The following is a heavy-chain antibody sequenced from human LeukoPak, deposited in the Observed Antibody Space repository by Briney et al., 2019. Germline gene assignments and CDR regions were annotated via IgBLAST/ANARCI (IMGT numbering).Heavy chain of an antibody. CDR2: IRSKAYGGTT. J-gene: IGHJ4*02. V-gene: IGHV3-49*04. D-gene: IGHD4-17*01. CDR3: TRVPDYGDYVVDY. Sequence: PGGSLRLSCAGSGFTFSDYYMVWVRQAPGKGLEWVGFIRSKAYGGTTEYAASVKGRFTISRDDSKSIAYLQMNSLKTEDTAVYYCTRVPDYGDYVVDYWGQGTLVTVSS. CDR1: GFTFSDYY.